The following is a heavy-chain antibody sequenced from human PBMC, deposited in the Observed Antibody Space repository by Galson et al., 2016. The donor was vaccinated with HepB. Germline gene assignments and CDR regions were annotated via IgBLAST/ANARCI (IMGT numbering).Heavy chain of an antibody. V-gene: IGHV3-21*01. CDR3: AGDNVLRYFDWTTLNYYYGMDV. J-gene: IGHJ6*02. CDR2: ISRTNSYI. CDR1: GFNFNTYD. Sequence: CAASGFNFNTYDMNWVRQAPGKGLEWVSYISRTNSYIYYADSVRGRFTISRDNAKNTLYLQMNSLRAEDTAVYYCAGDNVLRYFDWTTLNYYYGMDVWGQGTTVTVSS. D-gene: IGHD3-9*01.